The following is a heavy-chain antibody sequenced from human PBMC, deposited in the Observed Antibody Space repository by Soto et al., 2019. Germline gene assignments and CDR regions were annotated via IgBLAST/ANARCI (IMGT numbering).Heavy chain of an antibody. CDR1: GFSLSTSGVG. Sequence: GSGPTLVNPTQTLTLTCTFSGFSLSTSGVGVGWIRQPPGKALEWLALIYWDDDKRYSPSLKSRLTITKDTSKNQVVLTMTNMDPVDTATYYCALNGVLWFGEPFSYWGQGTLVTAPQ. CDR3: ALNGVLWFGEPFSY. J-gene: IGHJ4*02. D-gene: IGHD3-10*01. CDR2: IYWDDDK. V-gene: IGHV2-5*02.